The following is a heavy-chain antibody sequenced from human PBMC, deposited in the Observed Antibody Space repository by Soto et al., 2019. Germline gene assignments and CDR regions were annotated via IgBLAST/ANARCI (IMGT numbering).Heavy chain of an antibody. CDR2: IYASDST. Sequence: EVQLVETGGGFVQPGGSLRLSCVASGFTVSSHYMTWVRQTPGKGLEWVSIIYASDSTFYADSVKGRFTISRDNSKSTLYLEMNSLRTEDTAVYYCAKASHCNKGRCSLGLIGDRAFDIWGQGTMVTVSS. CDR1: GFTVSSHY. CDR3: AKASHCNKGRCSLGLIGDRAFDI. J-gene: IGHJ3*02. D-gene: IGHD2-8*01. V-gene: IGHV3-66*02.